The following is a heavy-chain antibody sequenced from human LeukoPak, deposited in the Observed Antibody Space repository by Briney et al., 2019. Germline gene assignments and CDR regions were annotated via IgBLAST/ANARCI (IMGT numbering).Heavy chain of an antibody. J-gene: IGHJ6*03. CDR1: GFTFDDYG. CDR2: IHWNGDTT. D-gene: IGHD3-9*01. CDR3: ARGLRYYYYYYMDV. Sequence: GGSLRLSCAASGFTFDDYGMNWVREAPGKGLEWISGIHWNGDTTNYAASVEGRFTISRDYAKNSLYLQMNSLRAEDTALYYCARGLRYYYYYYMDVWGKGTTVTVSS. V-gene: IGHV3-20*04.